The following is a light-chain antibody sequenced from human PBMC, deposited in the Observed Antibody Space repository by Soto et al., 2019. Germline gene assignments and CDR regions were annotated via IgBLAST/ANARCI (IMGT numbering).Light chain of an antibody. J-gene: IGKJ2*01. CDR2: KAS. CDR1: QSMSIW. Sequence: DIQLTQSPSTLSASVGDRVTITCRASQSMSIWLAWYQQKPGKAPKSLIYKASRVESGVPSRFSGSGSGTEFTLTIISLQADDSATYYWQQYHHASRTYIFGQGTKLEIK. CDR3: QQYHHASRTYI. V-gene: IGKV1-5*03.